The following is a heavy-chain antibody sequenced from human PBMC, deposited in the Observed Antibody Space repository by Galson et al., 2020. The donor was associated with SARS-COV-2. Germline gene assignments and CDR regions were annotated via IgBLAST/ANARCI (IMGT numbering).Heavy chain of an antibody. V-gene: IGHV3-21*01. D-gene: IGHD7-27*01. Sequence: NSGGSLRLSCAGSGFTFGSYSMNWVRQAPGKGLEWVSSISSSSADIYYGDSVKGRFTISRDNAKNSLYLQMNSLRAEDTAIYYCTVDGQLGGLDYWGQGALVTVSS. CDR1: GFTFGSYS. J-gene: IGHJ4*02. CDR3: TVDGQLGGLDY. CDR2: ISSSSADI.